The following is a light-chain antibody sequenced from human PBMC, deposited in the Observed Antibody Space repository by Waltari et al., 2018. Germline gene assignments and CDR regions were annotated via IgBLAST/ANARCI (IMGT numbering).Light chain of an antibody. J-gene: IGLJ2*01. CDR2: LDSDGSH. V-gene: IGLV4-69*01. CDR3: QTWGTGFVV. CDR1: SGHSDYS. Sequence: QLALTQSPSASASLGASVKLTCTLSSGHSDYSIAWHQQQPEKGPRYLMKLDSDGSHTMGDWIPHRFSGSSAGAERYLTISSLQYEDEADYYCQTWGTGFVVFGGGTKLTVL.